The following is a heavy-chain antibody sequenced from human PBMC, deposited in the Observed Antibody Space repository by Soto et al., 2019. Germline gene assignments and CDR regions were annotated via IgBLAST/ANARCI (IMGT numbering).Heavy chain of an antibody. CDR2: IYWDDDK. CDR3: ARRRGWNYDDY. J-gene: IGHJ4*02. D-gene: IGHD6-19*01. Sequence: QITLKESGPTLVKPTQTLTLTCTFSGFSLSTSGVGVGWIRQPPGKALEWLAFIYWDDDKRYSPSLKSRLTITKDTSKNQVVLTMTNMDPVDTATYYCARRRGWNYDDYWGQGTMVTVSS. V-gene: IGHV2-5*02. CDR1: GFSLSTSGVG.